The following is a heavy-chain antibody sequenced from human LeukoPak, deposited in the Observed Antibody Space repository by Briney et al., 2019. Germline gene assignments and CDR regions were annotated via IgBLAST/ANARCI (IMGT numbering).Heavy chain of an antibody. V-gene: IGHV1-2*02. CDR1: GYAFTGYY. D-gene: IGHD1-7*01. CDR3: ARAHAIGYEGTTWASDY. J-gene: IGHJ4*02. Sequence: ASVKVSCKASGYAFTGYYMHWVRQAPGQGLEGMGWINPNSGGTNYAQKFQGRVTMARDTSISTAYMELSRLRFDDTAVFYCARAHAIGYEGTTWASDYWGQGTLVTVSS. CDR2: INPNSGGT.